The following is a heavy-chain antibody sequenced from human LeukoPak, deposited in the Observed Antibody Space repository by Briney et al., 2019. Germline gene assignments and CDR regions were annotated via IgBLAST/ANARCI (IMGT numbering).Heavy chain of an antibody. CDR1: GGSFSGYY. V-gene: IGHV4-34*01. J-gene: IGHJ4*02. CDR3: ARDLSRKSSSWYFDY. CDR2: INHSGST. Sequence: SETLSLTCAVYGGSFSGYYWSWIRQPPGKGLEWIGEINHSGSTNYNPSLKSRVTISVDTSKNQFSLKLSSVTAADMAVYYCARDLSRKSSSWYFDYWGQGTLVTVSS. D-gene: IGHD6-13*01.